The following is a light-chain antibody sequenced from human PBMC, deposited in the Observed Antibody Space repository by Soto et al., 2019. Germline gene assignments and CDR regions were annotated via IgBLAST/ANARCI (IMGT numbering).Light chain of an antibody. CDR1: SSNIGSNY. V-gene: IGLV1-47*01. J-gene: IGLJ2*01. CDR3: AAWDDSLSGRL. Sequence: QPVLTQPPSASGTPGQRVTISCSGSSSNIGSNYVYWYQQLPGTAPKLLIYRNNQRPSGVPDRFSGSKSGTSASLAISGLRSEDEADYYCAAWDDSLSGRLFAGGTKLTVL. CDR2: RNN.